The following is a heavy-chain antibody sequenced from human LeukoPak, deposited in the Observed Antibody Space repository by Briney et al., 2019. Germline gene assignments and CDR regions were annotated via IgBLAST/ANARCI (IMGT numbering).Heavy chain of an antibody. CDR3: AGGGCSGGSCYYWYFDL. Sequence: GGSLRLSCAASGFTFSDYYMSWVRQATGKGLEWVSYISISTTYTTYSDSLKSLFSISRDNAKNSLYLQMISLRAEDTAVYYCAGGGCSGGSCYYWYFDLWGRGTLVTVSS. J-gene: IGHJ2*01. CDR1: GFTFSDYY. CDR2: ISISTTYT. V-gene: IGHV3-11*06. D-gene: IGHD2-15*01.